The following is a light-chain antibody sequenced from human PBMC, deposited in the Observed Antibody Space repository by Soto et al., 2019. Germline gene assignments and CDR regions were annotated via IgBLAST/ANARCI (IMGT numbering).Light chain of an antibody. Sequence: DIQMTQSPSSLSASVGDRVTITCRASQNISNYLNWYEQRPGKAPKVLIYTASSLQRGAPSRFSGSGSGTDFTLTISNLQPEDFATYFCQQSYSMPLTFGGGTKVEI. CDR3: QQSYSMPLT. CDR1: QNISNY. V-gene: IGKV1-39*01. CDR2: TAS. J-gene: IGKJ4*01.